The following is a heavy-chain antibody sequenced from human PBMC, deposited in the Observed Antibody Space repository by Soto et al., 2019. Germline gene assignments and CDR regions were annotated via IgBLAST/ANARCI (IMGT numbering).Heavy chain of an antibody. CDR2: IIPILGIA. J-gene: IGHJ6*02. CDR3: ARLRIVDTAMVVGVGIPFGMDV. Sequence: QVQLVQSGAEVKKPGSSVKVSCEASGGTFSSYTISWVRQAPGQGLEWMGRIIPILGIANYAQKFQGRVTITADKSTSTAYMELSSLRSEDTAVYYCARLRIVDTAMVVGVGIPFGMDVWGQGTTVTVSS. D-gene: IGHD5-18*01. CDR1: GGTFSSYT. V-gene: IGHV1-69*02.